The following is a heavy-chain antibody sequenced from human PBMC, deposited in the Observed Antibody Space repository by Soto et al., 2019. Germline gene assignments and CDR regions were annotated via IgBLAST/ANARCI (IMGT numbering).Heavy chain of an antibody. CDR1: GASISSRNW. CDR2: IYHSGST. CDR3: ARWAYYESSGYYYDY. V-gene: IGHV4-4*02. Sequence: PSETLSLTCAVSGASISSRNWWSWVRQSPGKGLEWIGEIYHSGSTNYNPSLKSRVTISVDKSKNQFSLNLSSVTAADTALYYCARWAYYESSGYYYDYWGQGTLVTV. J-gene: IGHJ4*02. D-gene: IGHD3-22*01.